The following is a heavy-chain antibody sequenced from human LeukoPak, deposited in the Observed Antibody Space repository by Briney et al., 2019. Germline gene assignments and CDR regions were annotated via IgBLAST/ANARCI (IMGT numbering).Heavy chain of an antibody. D-gene: IGHD5-18*01. V-gene: IGHV3-74*01. CDR1: GFTFISYW. CDR3: ARAVGTAIAFGY. Sequence: GGSLRLSCAASGFTFISYWMHWVRQAPGKGLVWVSRINSDGSSTSYADSVKGRFTISRDNAKNTLYLQMNSLRAEDTAVYYCARAVGTAIAFGYWGQGTLVTVSS. CDR2: INSDGSST. J-gene: IGHJ4*02.